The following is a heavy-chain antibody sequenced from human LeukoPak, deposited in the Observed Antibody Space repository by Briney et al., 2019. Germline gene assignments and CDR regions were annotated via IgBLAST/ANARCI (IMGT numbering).Heavy chain of an antibody. J-gene: IGHJ4*02. CDR2: INPNSGGT. V-gene: IGHV1-2*02. Sequence: ASVKVSCKASGYTFTGYYMHWVRQAPGQGLEWMGWINPNSGGTNYAQKFQGRVTMTRDTSISTAYMELSRLRSDDTAVYYCARDYYDSSGYSPLSYWGQGTLVTVSS. CDR1: GYTFTGYY. CDR3: ARDYYDSSGYSPLSY. D-gene: IGHD3-22*01.